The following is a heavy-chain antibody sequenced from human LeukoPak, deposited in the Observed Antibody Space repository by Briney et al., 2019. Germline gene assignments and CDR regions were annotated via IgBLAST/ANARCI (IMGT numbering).Heavy chain of an antibody. CDR1: GGSISSYY. D-gene: IGHD3-10*01. J-gene: IGHJ4*02. Sequence: SETLSLTCTVSGGSISSYYWSWIRQPAGKGLEWIGYIYYSGSTNYNPSLKSRVTILLDTSENQFSLRLSSVTAADTAVYYCVRDRGELSYSHDYWGQGTLVTVFS. CDR3: VRDRGELSYSHDY. CDR2: IYYSGST. V-gene: IGHV4-59*12.